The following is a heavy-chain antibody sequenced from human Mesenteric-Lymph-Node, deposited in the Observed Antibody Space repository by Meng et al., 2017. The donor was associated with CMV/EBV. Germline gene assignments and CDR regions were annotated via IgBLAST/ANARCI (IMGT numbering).Heavy chain of an antibody. D-gene: IGHD5/OR15-5a*01. Sequence: SGYTFRTDAVNWGRKAPGQGLEWLGWINTNSGKPTYAQGLTGRYVFSLDSSVSTTYLHIDNLEPGDTAVYFCARERATAVVSEFQWWGQGTLVTVSS. CDR1: GYTFRTDA. J-gene: IGHJ4*02. CDR3: ARERATAVVSEFQW. CDR2: INTNSGKP. V-gene: IGHV7-4-1*01.